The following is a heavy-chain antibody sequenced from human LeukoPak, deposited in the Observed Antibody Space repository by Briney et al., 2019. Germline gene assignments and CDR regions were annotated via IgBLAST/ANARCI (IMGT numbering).Heavy chain of an antibody. CDR1: GGSISSGSYY. CDR2: IYTSGST. CDR3: ARGGWALGWFDP. D-gene: IGHD3-16*01. J-gene: IGHJ5*02. Sequence: SETLSLTCTVSGGSISSGSYYWSWIRQPAGKGLEWIGRIYTSGSTNCNPSLKSRVTISVDTSKNQFSLKLSSVTAADTAVYYCARGGWALGWFDPWGQGTLVTVSS. V-gene: IGHV4-61*02.